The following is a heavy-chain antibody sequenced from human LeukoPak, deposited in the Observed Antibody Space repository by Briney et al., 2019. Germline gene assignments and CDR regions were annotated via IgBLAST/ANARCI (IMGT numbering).Heavy chain of an antibody. D-gene: IGHD3-3*01. V-gene: IGHV4-34*01. CDR3: ARVSRGGGVYDFWSGYGVGVPYYFDY. CDR1: GGSFSGYY. CDR2: INHSGST. Sequence: ETLSLTCAVYGGSFSGYYWSWIRQPPGKGLEWIGEINHSGSTNYNPSLKSRVTISVDTSKNQFSLKLSSVTAADTAVYYCARVSRGGGVYDFWSGYGVGVPYYFDYWGQGTLVTVSS. J-gene: IGHJ4*02.